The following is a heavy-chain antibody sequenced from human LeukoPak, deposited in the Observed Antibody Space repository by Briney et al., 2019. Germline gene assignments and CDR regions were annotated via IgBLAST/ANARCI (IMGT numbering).Heavy chain of an antibody. CDR3: AKRGSGWLFSDY. Sequence: PGGTLRLSCAASGFTFSSYGMSWVRQAPGKGLEWVSAISGSGGSTYYADSVKGRCTISRDNSKNTLYLQMNSLRAEDTAVYYCAKRGSGWLFSDYWGQGTLVTVSS. J-gene: IGHJ4*02. V-gene: IGHV3-23*01. CDR2: ISGSGGST. D-gene: IGHD6-19*01. CDR1: GFTFSSYG.